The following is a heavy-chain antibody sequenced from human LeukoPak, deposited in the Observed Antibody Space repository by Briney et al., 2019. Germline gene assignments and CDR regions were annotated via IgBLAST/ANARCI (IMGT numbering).Heavy chain of an antibody. CDR1: GGTFSSYA. Sequence: GASVKVSCKASGGTFSSYAISWVRQAPGQGLEWMGGIIPIFGTANYAQKFQGRDTITADESTSTAYMELSSLRSEDTAVYYCARSRYYYYYMDVWGKGTTVTVSS. V-gene: IGHV1-69*13. J-gene: IGHJ6*03. CDR3: ARSRYYYYYMDV. CDR2: IIPIFGTA.